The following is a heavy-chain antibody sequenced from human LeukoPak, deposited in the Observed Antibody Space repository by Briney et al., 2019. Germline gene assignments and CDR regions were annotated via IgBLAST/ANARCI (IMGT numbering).Heavy chain of an antibody. V-gene: IGHV4-59*08. CDR3: ARVPSASAYHYMDV. D-gene: IGHD2-2*01. CDR1: GGSLSSYY. Sequence: PSETLSLTCTVSGGSLSSYYRSWIRQPPGKGLAWIGYIYYSGSTNYNPSLKSRVTISVDTSKNQFSLKLSSVTAADTAVYYCARVPSASAYHYMDVWGKGTTVTVSS. CDR2: IYYSGST. J-gene: IGHJ6*03.